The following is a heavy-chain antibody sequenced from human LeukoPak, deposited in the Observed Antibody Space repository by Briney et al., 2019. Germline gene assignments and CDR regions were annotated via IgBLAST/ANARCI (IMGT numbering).Heavy chain of an antibody. D-gene: IGHD4-23*01. CDR1: GFTFSSYW. CDR2: IKQDGSEK. J-gene: IGHJ4*02. Sequence: GGSLRLSCAASGFTFSSYWMSWVRQAPGKGLEWVANIKQDGSEKYYVDSVKGRFTISRDNAKKSLYLQMNSLRAEDTAVYYCARDSTYGGNSHEYYFDYWGQGTLVTVSS. V-gene: IGHV3-7*01. CDR3: ARDSTYGGNSHEYYFDY.